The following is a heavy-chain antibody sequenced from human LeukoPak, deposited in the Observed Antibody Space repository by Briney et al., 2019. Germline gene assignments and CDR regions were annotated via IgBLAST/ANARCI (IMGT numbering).Heavy chain of an antibody. V-gene: IGHV4-39*01. D-gene: IGHD4-17*01. CDR2: IYYSGNT. CDR1: RGSISSSSYY. CDR3: ARRRLGETTTANWFDH. J-gene: IGHJ5*02. Sequence: SETLSLTCTVSRGSISSSSYYWGWIRQPPGKGLEWIVSIYYSGNTYYNPSLKSRVTISVDTSKNQFSLKLSSVTAADTAVYYCARRRLGETTTANWFDHWGQGTLVTVSS.